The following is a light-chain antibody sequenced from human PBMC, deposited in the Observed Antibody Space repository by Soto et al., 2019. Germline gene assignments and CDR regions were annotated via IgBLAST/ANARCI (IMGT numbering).Light chain of an antibody. V-gene: IGKV1-5*01. J-gene: IGKJ1*01. CDR2: DAS. CDR1: QRIRHY. CDR3: QQYSSNSPWT. Sequence: DIQMTQSPSTLSASVGDRVTITCRASQRIRHYLAWYQQKAGKAPKLLIYDASSLEGGVPSRFSGSGSGTEFTLTISSLQPDDFATYYCQQYSSNSPWTFGQGTKVEIK.